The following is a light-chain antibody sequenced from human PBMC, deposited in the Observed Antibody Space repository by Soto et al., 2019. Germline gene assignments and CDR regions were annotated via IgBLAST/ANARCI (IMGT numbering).Light chain of an antibody. Sequence: EIVLTQSPATLSLSPGERATRACRASQSVSSYLAWYQQRPGQAPRLLIYDASNRATGIPARFSGSGSGTDFTLTISSLAPEDFAVYYCQQRTNWPLWTFGQGTKVEIK. J-gene: IGKJ1*01. V-gene: IGKV3-11*01. CDR1: QSVSSY. CDR3: QQRTNWPLWT. CDR2: DAS.